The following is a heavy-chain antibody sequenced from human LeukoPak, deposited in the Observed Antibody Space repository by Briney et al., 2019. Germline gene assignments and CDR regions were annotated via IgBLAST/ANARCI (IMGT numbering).Heavy chain of an antibody. V-gene: IGHV4-34*01. J-gene: IGHJ3*01. CDR3: ARLGTADDAFDL. CDR2: INHSGST. CDR1: GGSISGYY. Sequence: PSETLSLTCIVSGGSISGYYWSWIRQPPGKGLEWIGEINHSGSTNYNPSLKSRVTISVDTSKNHFSLKLTSVTAADTAVYYCARLGTADDAFDLWGQGTMVTVSS.